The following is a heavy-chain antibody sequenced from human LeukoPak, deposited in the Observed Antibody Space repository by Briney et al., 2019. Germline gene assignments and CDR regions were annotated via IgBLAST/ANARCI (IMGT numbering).Heavy chain of an antibody. D-gene: IGHD3-22*01. CDR3: AGVRGYYYHYFDY. Sequence: SETLSLTCTVSGGSISSGGYYWSWIRQHPGKGLEWIGYIYYSGSTYYNPSLKSRVTISVDTSKNQFSLKLSSVTAADTAVYYCAGVRGYYYHYFDYWGQGTLVTVSS. CDR2: IYYSGST. J-gene: IGHJ4*02. CDR1: GGSISSGGYY. V-gene: IGHV4-31*03.